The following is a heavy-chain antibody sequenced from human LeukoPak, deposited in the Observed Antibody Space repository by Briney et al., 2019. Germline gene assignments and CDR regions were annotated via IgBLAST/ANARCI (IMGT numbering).Heavy chain of an antibody. D-gene: IGHD6-19*01. CDR2: IYWDDDK. Sequence: SGPTLEKPTQTLTLTCTFSGFSLSTSGVGVGWIRQPPGKALEWLALIYWDDDKRYSPSLKSRLTITKDTSKNQVVLTMANMDPVDTATYYCARRITVTDFDYWGQGTLVTVSS. V-gene: IGHV2-5*02. J-gene: IGHJ4*02. CDR3: ARRITVTDFDY. CDR1: GFSLSTSGVG.